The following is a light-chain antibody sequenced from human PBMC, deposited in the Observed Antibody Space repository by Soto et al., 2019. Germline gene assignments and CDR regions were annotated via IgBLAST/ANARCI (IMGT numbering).Light chain of an antibody. Sequence: IQMTQSPSTLSASVGDRVTITCRASQSISSWLAWYQQKTGKAPKLLIYKASSLESGVPSRCSGSGSGTEFTLTISSLQPDDFATYYCQQYNSYSRTFGQGTKVEIK. CDR1: QSISSW. CDR2: KAS. J-gene: IGKJ1*01. V-gene: IGKV1-5*03. CDR3: QQYNSYSRT.